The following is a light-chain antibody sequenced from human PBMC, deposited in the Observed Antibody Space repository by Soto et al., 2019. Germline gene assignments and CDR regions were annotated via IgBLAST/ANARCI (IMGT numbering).Light chain of an antibody. CDR1: HTISSY. CDR2: AAS. J-gene: IGKJ1*01. CDR3: QRTYGTPPWT. V-gene: IGKV1-39*01. Sequence: DIQMTRYPSSLSAYVGDRVMITCRSSHTISSYLNWYQQKPGKAPKLLIYAASNLQSGVPSRFSGSESGRDFTLTISSLQPEDIGMYYCQRTYGTPPWTFGRGTKVDIK.